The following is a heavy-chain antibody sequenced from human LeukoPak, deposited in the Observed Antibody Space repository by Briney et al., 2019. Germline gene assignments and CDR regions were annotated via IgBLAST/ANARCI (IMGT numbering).Heavy chain of an antibody. CDR3: GRQGYTASYYFLHF. CDR1: SGSINSYY. V-gene: IGHV4-4*07. J-gene: IGHJ4*02. D-gene: IGHD1-26*01. Sequence: SETLSLTCTVSSGSINSYYWGWVRQPPGKGLEWIGRIYTTGATQYNPSLKSRVTMSIDTSTNQFSLNLRSMTAADTAVYYCGRQGYTASYYFLHFWSQGTLVAVS. CDR2: IYTTGAT.